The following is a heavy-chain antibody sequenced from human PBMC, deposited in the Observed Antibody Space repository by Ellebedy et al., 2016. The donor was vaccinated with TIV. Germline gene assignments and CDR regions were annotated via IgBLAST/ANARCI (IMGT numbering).Heavy chain of an antibody. CDR3: ARRRAAIPGTRHLGWYFDV. CDR2: TYPGYSDT. J-gene: IGHJ2*01. CDR1: GYIFTNYW. Sequence: GESLKISCHVSGYIFTNYWIGWVRQRPGEGLEWMGITYPGYSDTRYSPSFQGQVTVSADKSINTAYLQWGGLKASDTAMYYCARRRAAIPGTRHLGWYFDVWGRGTLVTVSS. V-gene: IGHV5-51*01. D-gene: IGHD1-1*01.